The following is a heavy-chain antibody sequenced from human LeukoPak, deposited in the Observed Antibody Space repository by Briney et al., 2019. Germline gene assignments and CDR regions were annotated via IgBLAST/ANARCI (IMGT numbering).Heavy chain of an antibody. V-gene: IGHV3-20*01. Sequence: GGSLRLSCAASGFTFDDFGMTWVRQVPGKGLEWVSSLNWNGGFRAYADSVKGRFTISRDNAKNSLYLQMNSLRAEDTALYHCARVDIAAAGSYYYGMDVWGQGTTVTVSS. CDR2: LNWNGGFR. D-gene: IGHD6-13*01. CDR1: GFTFDDFG. CDR3: ARVDIAAAGSYYYGMDV. J-gene: IGHJ6*02.